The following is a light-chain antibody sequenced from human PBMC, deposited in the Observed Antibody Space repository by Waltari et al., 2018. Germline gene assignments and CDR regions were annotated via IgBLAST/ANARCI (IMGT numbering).Light chain of an antibody. CDR3: MQALQTPWT. Sequence: DIVMTQSPLSLPVTPGEPASISCRSSQGLLHTNGYNYLDWYLQKPGQSPQLLIYLGSNRASGVPDRLSGSGSGTDFTLEISRVEAEDVGVYYCMQALQTPWTFGQGTKVEIK. V-gene: IGKV2-28*01. J-gene: IGKJ1*01. CDR2: LGS. CDR1: QGLLHTNGYNY.